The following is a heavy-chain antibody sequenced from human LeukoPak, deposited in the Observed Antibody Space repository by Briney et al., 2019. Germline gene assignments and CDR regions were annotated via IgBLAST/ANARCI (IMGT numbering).Heavy chain of an antibody. CDR2: IYHSGST. Sequence: PSETLSLTCAVSGGSISSSNWWSWVRQPPGKGLEWIGEIYHSGSTNYNPSLKSRVTISVDKSKNQFSLKLSSVTAADTAVYYCARDDWIPESCPNSSGCSDAFDIWGQGTMVTVSS. D-gene: IGHD6-25*01. J-gene: IGHJ3*02. V-gene: IGHV4-4*02. CDR3: ARDDWIPESCPNSSGCSDAFDI. CDR1: GGSISSSNW.